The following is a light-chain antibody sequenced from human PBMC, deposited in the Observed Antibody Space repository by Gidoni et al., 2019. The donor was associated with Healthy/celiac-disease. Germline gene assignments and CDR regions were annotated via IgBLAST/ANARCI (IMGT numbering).Light chain of an antibody. CDR2: GAS. Sequence: IVLTQSPRTLSLSPGESATLACRASQSVSSSYLAWYQQKPGQAPRLLIYGASSRATGIPDRFSGSGSGTDFTLTISRLEPEDFAVYYCQQYGSSPRYTFGQGTKLEIK. CDR3: QQYGSSPRYT. J-gene: IGKJ2*01. CDR1: QSVSSSY. V-gene: IGKV3-20*01.